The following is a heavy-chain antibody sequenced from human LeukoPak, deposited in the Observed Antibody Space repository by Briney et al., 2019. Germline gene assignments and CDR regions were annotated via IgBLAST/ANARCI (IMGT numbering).Heavy chain of an antibody. CDR2: IYYSGST. D-gene: IGHD3-16*01. V-gene: IGHV4-31*03. J-gene: IGHJ4*02. CDR3: ARKIMTTDKKYFDN. CDR1: GGSISSGGYY. Sequence: PSETLSLTCTVSGGSISSGGYYWSWIRQHPGKGLEWIGYIYYSGSTYSNPSLKSRLTISVDTSKNQFSLKLSSVTAADTAVYYCARKIMTTDKKYFDNWGQGTLVTVSS.